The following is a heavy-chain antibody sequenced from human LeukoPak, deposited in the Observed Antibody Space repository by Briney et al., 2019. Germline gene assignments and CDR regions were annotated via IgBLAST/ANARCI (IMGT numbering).Heavy chain of an antibody. CDR3: ARATYYYGSGSAD. CDR2: INPNSGGT. CDR1: GYTFTGYY. J-gene: IGHJ4*02. V-gene: IGHV1-2*02. D-gene: IGHD3-10*01. Sequence: ASVKVSCKASGYTFTGYYMHWVRQAPGQGLEWMGWINPNSGGTNYAQKFQGRVTMTRDTSISTAYMELSRLRSDDTAVYYCARATYYYGSGSADWGQGTLVPVSS.